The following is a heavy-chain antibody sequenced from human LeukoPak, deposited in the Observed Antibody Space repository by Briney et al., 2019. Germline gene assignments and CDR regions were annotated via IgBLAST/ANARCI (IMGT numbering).Heavy chain of an antibody. CDR1: GFTVSSNY. CDR2: IYSGGST. J-gene: IGHJ4*02. CDR3: ALTPDYYGSGSFDY. Sequence: PGGSLKLSCAASGFTVSSNYMSWVRQAPGKGLEWVSVIYSGGSTYYADSVKGRFTISRDNAKNSLYLQMNSLRAEDTALYYCALTPDYYGSGSFDYWGQGTQVTVSS. V-gene: IGHV3-53*01. D-gene: IGHD3-10*01.